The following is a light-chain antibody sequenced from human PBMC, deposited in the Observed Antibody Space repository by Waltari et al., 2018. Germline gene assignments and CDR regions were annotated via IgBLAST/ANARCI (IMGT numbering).Light chain of an antibody. CDR1: RSDIGRYNH. J-gene: IGLJ3*02. CDR3: CSYARFYIWV. Sequence: QSALTQPASVSGSPGQSITISCTGTRSDIGRYNHVSWYQQHPGKAPKLLISAVAKRPSGVSSRFSGSKSGNTASLTISGLQSDDEAHYYCCSYARFYIWVFGEGTKLTVL. CDR2: AVA. V-gene: IGLV2-23*02.